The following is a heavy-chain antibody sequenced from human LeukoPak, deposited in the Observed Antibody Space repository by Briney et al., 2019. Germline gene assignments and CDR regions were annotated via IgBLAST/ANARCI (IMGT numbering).Heavy chain of an antibody. CDR3: ARGDEYYYDSSGYYGGFDY. J-gene: IGHJ4*02. CDR1: GGSISSGDYY. D-gene: IGHD3-22*01. Sequence: SGTLSLTCTVSGGSISSGDYYWSWIRQPPGKGLEWIGYIYYSGSTYYNPSLKSRVTISVDTSKNQFSLKLSSVTAADTAVYYCARGDEYYYDSSGYYGGFDYWGQGTLVTVSS. V-gene: IGHV4-30-4*01. CDR2: IYYSGST.